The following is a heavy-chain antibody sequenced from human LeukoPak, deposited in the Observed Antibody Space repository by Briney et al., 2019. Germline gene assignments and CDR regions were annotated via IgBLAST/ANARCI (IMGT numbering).Heavy chain of an antibody. Sequence: PGGSLRLSCAASGFTFSSYSMNWVRQAPGKGLEWVPYISSSGRTIYYADSVRGRFTISRDNAKNSLYLQMNSLRAEDTAVYYCARDLYGDYVVDYWGQGTLVTVSS. CDR1: GFTFSSYS. V-gene: IGHV3-48*01. CDR3: ARDLYGDYVVDY. D-gene: IGHD4-17*01. CDR2: ISSSGRTI. J-gene: IGHJ4*02.